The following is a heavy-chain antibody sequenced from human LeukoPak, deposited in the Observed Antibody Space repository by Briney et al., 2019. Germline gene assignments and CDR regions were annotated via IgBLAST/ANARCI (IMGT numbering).Heavy chain of an antibody. CDR2: IYTSEST. Sequence: SETLSLTCTVSGGSISSGSYYWSWIRQPAGKGLEWIGRIYTSESTNYNPSLKSRVTISVDTSKNQFSLKLSSVTAADTAVYYCAREVGGSIFGVVTNWFDPWGQGTLVTVSS. CDR1: GGSISSGSYY. J-gene: IGHJ5*02. D-gene: IGHD3-3*01. CDR3: AREVGGSIFGVVTNWFDP. V-gene: IGHV4-61*02.